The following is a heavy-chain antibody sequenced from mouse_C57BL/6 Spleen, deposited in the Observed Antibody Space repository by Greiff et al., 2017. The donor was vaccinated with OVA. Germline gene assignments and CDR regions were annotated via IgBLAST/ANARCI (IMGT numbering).Heavy chain of an antibody. CDR2: IWSDGST. CDR3: ARHRDLLIYAMDY. V-gene: IGHV2-6-1*01. D-gene: IGHD2-1*01. Sequence: VKLVESGPGLVAPSQSLSITCTVSGFSLTSYGVHWVRQPPGKGLEWLVVIWSDGSTTYNSALKSRLSISKDNSKSQVFLKMNSLQTDDTAMYYCARHRDLLIYAMDYWGQGTSVTVSS. J-gene: IGHJ4*01. CDR1: GFSLTSYG.